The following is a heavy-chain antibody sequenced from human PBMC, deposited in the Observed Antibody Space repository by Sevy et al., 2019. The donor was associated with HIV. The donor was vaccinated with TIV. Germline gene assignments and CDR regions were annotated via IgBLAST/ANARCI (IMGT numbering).Heavy chain of an antibody. CDR3: ARQEGVLRYFD. V-gene: IGHV3-21*01. D-gene: IGHD3-9*01. CDR1: RFTFTTYT. Sequence: GGSLRLSCAASRFTFTTYTMNWVRQAPGKGLEWVSSISSSSSYIYYADSVKGRFTISRDNAKNSLYLQINSLRAEDTAVYYCARQEGVLRYFDWGHGTLVTVSS. CDR2: ISSSSSYI. J-gene: IGHJ4*01.